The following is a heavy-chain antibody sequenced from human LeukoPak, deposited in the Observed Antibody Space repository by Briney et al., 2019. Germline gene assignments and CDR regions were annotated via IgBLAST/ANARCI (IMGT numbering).Heavy chain of an antibody. V-gene: IGHV1-46*01. Sequence: GASVKVSCKASGYTFTSYYMHWVRQAPGQGLEWMGIINPSGGSTSYAQKFQGRVTMTRDTFTSTVYMELSSLRSEDTAVYYCARDGSGWLQDDWGQGTLVTVSS. J-gene: IGHJ4*02. D-gene: IGHD5-12*01. CDR2: INPSGGST. CDR3: ARDGSGWLQDD. CDR1: GYTFTSYY.